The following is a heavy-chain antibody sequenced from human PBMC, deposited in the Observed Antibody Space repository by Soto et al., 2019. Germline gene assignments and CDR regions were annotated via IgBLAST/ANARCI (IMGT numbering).Heavy chain of an antibody. D-gene: IGHD1-26*01. CDR2: INVGNGNT. Sequence: GASVKVSCKASGYTFTNYAMHWVRQAPGQRLEWMGWINVGNGNTKYSQKFQGRVTITRDTSASTAYMELSSLRSEDTAVYYCASSFTRGVGASAFDYWGQGTLVTVSS. CDR1: GYTFTNYA. CDR3: ASSFTRGVGASAFDY. J-gene: IGHJ4*02. V-gene: IGHV1-3*01.